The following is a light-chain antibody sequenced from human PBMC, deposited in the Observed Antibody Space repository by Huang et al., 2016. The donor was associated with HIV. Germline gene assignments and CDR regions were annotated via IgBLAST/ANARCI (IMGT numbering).Light chain of an antibody. V-gene: IGKV3-20*01. Sequence: EIVLTQSPGTLSLSPGEIATLSCRAMQRVGIDLAGYQQKPGQAPRPLIYGASTMVTGIPDRFSGGGSGTDFTLSISRLEPEDFAVYYCQQYERPPDTFGPGTKVNIK. CDR3: QQYERPPDT. CDR1: QRVGID. CDR2: GAS. J-gene: IGKJ3*01.